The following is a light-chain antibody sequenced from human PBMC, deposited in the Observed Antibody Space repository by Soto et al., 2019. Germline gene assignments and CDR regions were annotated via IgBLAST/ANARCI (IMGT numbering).Light chain of an antibody. CDR3: AAWDDSLNGYV. J-gene: IGLJ1*01. CDR1: NSNIRSNT. Sequence: SVLTQPPSASGTPGQRVTISCSGSNSNIRSNTVTWYQQLPGTAPKLLIYSINQRPSGVPDRFSGSKSDTSASLAISGLQSEDEADYYCAAWDDSLNGYVFGTGTKVTVL. CDR2: SIN. V-gene: IGLV1-44*01.